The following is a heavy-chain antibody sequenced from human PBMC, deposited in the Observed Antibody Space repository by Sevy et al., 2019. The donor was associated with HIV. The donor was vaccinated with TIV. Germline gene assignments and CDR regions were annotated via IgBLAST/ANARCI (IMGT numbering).Heavy chain of an antibody. V-gene: IGHV1-18*01. D-gene: IGHD1-26*01. J-gene: IGHJ1*01. CDR1: GYTFTSYG. CDR3: ARAPSGSQGPGQYFQH. CDR2: ISPYNT. Sequence: ASVKVSCKASGYTFTSYGITWVRQAPGQGLEWMGWISPYNTNYAEKLQGRVTMTTDTSTSTVYMELRSLRSDDTAVYYCARAPSGSQGPGQYFQHWGQGTLVTVSS.